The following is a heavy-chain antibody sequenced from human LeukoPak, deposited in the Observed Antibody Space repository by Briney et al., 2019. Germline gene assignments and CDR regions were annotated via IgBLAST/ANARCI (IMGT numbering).Heavy chain of an antibody. J-gene: IGHJ5*02. Sequence: PSETLSLTCTVSGGSISSYYWSWIRQPPGKGLEWIGRFYTSGSTNYNPSLKSRVTMSIDTSKNQFSLKLSSVTAADTAVYYCARDQYYYGSGTPFDPWGQGTLVTVSS. CDR1: GGSISSYY. CDR2: FYTSGST. V-gene: IGHV4-4*07. D-gene: IGHD3-10*01. CDR3: ARDQYYYGSGTPFDP.